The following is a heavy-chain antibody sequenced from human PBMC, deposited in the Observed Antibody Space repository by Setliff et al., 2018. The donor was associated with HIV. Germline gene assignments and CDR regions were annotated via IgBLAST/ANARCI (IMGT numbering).Heavy chain of an antibody. CDR1: GGSVSGHY. Sequence: SETLSLTCTIHGGSVSGHYWSWIRQPPGKGLEWVGSTSDSGTPNYNPSLKSRVTISVDTSKSQFSLKLNSVTAADTAVYYCARDQSDWFYWGQGTLVTV. D-gene: IGHD3-3*01. CDR3: ARDQSDWFY. V-gene: IGHV4-59*02. J-gene: IGHJ4*02. CDR2: TSDSGTP.